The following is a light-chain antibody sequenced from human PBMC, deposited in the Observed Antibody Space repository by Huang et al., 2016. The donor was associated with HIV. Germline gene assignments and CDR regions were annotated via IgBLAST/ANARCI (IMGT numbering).Light chain of an antibody. CDR3: QHYNNWPPRGT. Sequence: ELVMTQSPATLSVSPGERATLSCRASQSVRSDIAWYQQKPGQAPRLLIFGASTRATGIPARFSGSESGTEFTLTINSLQSEDFGIYYCQHYNNWPPRGTFGQGTKVEIK. J-gene: IGKJ1*01. V-gene: IGKV3D-15*01. CDR2: GAS. CDR1: QSVRSD.